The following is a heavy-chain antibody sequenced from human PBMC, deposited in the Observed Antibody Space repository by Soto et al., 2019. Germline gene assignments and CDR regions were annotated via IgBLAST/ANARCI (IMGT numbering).Heavy chain of an antibody. CDR1: GGSISSYY. V-gene: IGHV4-59*01. J-gene: IGHJ5*02. D-gene: IGHD6-19*01. CDR3: TRVYSSGWINWFDP. CDR2: IYYSGST. Sequence: SETLSLTCTVSGGSISSYYWSWIRQPPGKGLEWIGYIYYSGSTNYNPSLKSRVTISVDTSKNQFSLKLSSVTAADTAVYYCTRVYSSGWINWFDPWGQGTLVTVSS.